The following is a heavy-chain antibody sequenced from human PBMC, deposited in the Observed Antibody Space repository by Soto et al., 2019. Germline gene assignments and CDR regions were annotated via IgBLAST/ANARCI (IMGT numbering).Heavy chain of an antibody. V-gene: IGHV3-9*01. J-gene: IGHJ4*02. Sequence: GGSLRLSCAVSGFTFDDYAMHWVRQAPGKGLEWVSGISWNSGSIGYADSVKGRFTISGDNAKNSLYLQMNSLRAEDTALYYCAKVFLPSADRTGELDYSGQRSLDTGS. CDR3: AKVFLPSADRTGELDY. D-gene: IGHD3-3*01. CDR1: GFTFDDYA. CDR2: ISWNSGSI.